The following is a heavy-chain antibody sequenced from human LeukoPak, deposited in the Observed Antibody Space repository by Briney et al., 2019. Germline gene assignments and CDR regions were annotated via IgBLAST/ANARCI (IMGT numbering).Heavy chain of an antibody. CDR3: AKDSSGTVDY. V-gene: IGHV3-23*01. CDR2: ISGSGGST. D-gene: IGHD3-22*01. CDR1: GFTFSRFA. Sequence: PGGSLRLSCAASGFTFSRFAMSWVRQTPGKGLEWVSAISGSGGSTYYADSVKGRFTISRDNSKNTLYLQMNSLRAEDTAVYYCAKDSSGTVDYWGQGTLVTVSS. J-gene: IGHJ4*02.